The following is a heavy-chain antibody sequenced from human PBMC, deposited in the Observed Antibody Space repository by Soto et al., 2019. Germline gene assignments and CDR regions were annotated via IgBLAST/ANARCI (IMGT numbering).Heavy chain of an antibody. CDR1: GESCSGYY. Sequence: QAQLQQWGAGVLKPSETLSLTCAVYGESCSGYYCSWTRQPPGKGLEWIGEIHPSGSTYFNPSLQTRVAXXLXPSKNQFSLKLSSVTAADTAIYYCARGGDDSKVGRTWGQGTLVTVSS. V-gene: IGHV4-34*02. CDR3: ARGGDDSKVGRT. D-gene: IGHD1-26*01. J-gene: IGHJ5*02. CDR2: IHPSGST.